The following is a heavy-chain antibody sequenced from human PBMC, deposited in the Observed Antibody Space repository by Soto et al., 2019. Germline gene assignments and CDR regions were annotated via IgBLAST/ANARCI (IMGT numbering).Heavy chain of an antibody. CDR1: GFTFSSYA. J-gene: IGHJ4*02. CDR2: ISYDGSNK. D-gene: IGHD3-22*01. Sequence: QVQLVESGGGVVQPGRSLRLSCAASGFTFSSYAMHWVRQAPGKGLEWVAVISYDGSNKYYADSVKGRFTISRDNSKNTLYLQMNSRSAVDTAVYYCAREDVTYYFDSSGYDYWGQGTLVTVSS. CDR3: AREDVTYYFDSSGYDY. V-gene: IGHV3-30-3*01.